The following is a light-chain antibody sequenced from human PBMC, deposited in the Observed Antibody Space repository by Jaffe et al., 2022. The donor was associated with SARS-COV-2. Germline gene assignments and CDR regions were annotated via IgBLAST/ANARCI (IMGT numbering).Light chain of an antibody. CDR2: DND. V-gene: IGLV1-51*01. J-gene: IGLJ3*02. CDR3: GTWDNSLNGGV. Sequence: QSVLTQPPSVSAAPGQKVTISCSGSSSNIGNNYASWYQQLPGTAPKLLIYDNDKRPSGIPDRFSGTKSGTSATLGITGLQTGDEADYYCGTWDNSLNGGVFGGGTKLTVL. CDR1: SSNIGNNY.